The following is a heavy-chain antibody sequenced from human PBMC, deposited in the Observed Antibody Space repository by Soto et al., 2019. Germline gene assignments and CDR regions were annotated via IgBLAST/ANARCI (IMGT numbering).Heavy chain of an antibody. CDR2: ISWNSGSI. CDR1: GFTFDDYA. D-gene: IGHD2-2*01. CDR3: AKDFTSYYYYSMDV. J-gene: IGHJ6*03. Sequence: EVQLVESGGGLVQPGRSLRLSCAASGFTFDDYAMHWVRQAPGKGLEWVSGISWNSGSIGYADSVKGRFTISRDNPKNSLYLQMNSLRAEDTALYYCAKDFTSYYYYSMDVWGKGTTVTVSS. V-gene: IGHV3-9*01.